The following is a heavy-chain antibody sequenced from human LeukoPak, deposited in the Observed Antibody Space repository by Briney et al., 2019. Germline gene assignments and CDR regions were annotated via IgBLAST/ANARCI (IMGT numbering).Heavy chain of an antibody. CDR1: GFTFSSYA. CDR3: ARDFEWELLTLDY. V-gene: IGHV3-23*01. CDR2: ISTSGGSA. Sequence: PGGSLRLSCAASGFTFSSYAMSWVRQAPGKGLEWVSAISTSGGSAYYADSVKGRFTISRDNSKNTLYLQMNSLRAEDTAVYYCARDFEWELLTLDYWGQGTLVTVSS. J-gene: IGHJ4*02. D-gene: IGHD1-26*01.